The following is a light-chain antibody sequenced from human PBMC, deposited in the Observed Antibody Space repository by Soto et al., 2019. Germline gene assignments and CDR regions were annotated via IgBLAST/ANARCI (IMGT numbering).Light chain of an antibody. CDR1: SSDIGRNT. CDR2: SNN. Sequence: QSALTQPPSASGTPGQRVTISCSGSSSDIGRNTVDWYQQLPGTAPKVLIYSNNQRPSGVPDRFSGSKSGTSASLGISGLQSEDEADYYCAAWDDSLNGWVFGGGTKLTVL. J-gene: IGLJ3*02. V-gene: IGLV1-44*01. CDR3: AAWDDSLNGWV.